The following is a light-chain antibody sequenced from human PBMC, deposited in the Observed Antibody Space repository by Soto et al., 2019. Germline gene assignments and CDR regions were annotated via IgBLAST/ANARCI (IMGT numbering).Light chain of an antibody. CDR3: QRQSNWPRT. V-gene: IGKV3-15*01. Sequence: EIVLTQSPVTLSVSPGERATLSCRASQSVSNNLAWYQQKPGQAPRLLIHGASTRATGIPARFSGSGSGTEFTLTISSLQSEDFAIYYCQRQSNWPRTFGQGTKVEI. J-gene: IGKJ1*01. CDR1: QSVSNN. CDR2: GAS.